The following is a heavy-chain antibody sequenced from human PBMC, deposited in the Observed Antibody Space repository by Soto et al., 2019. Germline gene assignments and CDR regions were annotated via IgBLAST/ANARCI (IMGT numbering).Heavy chain of an antibody. D-gene: IGHD3-3*01. V-gene: IGHV4-34*01. CDR1: GGSFSGYY. J-gene: IGHJ5*02. CDR2: INHSGST. CDR3: ARVDPYNRGFLEWSTVRWFEP. Sequence: SETLSLTCSVYGGSFSGYYWSWIRQPPGKGLEWIGEINHSGSTNYNPSLKSRVTISVDTSKNQFSLKLSSVTAADTAVYYCARVDPYNRGFLEWSTVRWFEPWGQGTLVT.